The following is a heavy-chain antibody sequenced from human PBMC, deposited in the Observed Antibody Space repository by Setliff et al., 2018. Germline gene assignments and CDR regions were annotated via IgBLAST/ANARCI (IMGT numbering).Heavy chain of an antibody. J-gene: IGHJ4*02. D-gene: IGHD3-10*01. Sequence: GASVKVSCKASGYNFKTYAISWVRQAPGQGLEWMGWINPNSGGTNYAQKFQGRVTMTRDTSISTAYMELSRLRSDDTAVYYCARDGWFGEFLDYWGQGTLVTVSS. CDR3: ARDGWFGEFLDY. CDR1: GYNFKTYA. V-gene: IGHV1-2*02. CDR2: INPNSGGT.